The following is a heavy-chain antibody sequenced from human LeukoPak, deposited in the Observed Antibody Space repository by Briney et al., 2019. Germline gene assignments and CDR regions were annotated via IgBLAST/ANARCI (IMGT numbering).Heavy chain of an antibody. CDR3: ATAQTTVTTTNYFDY. V-gene: IGHV1-24*01. Sequence: ASVKVSCKVSGYTLTELSMHWVRQAPGKGLEWMGGFDPEDGETIYAQKFQGRVTMTEDTSTDTAYMELSSLRFEDTAVYYCATAQTTVTTTNYFDYWGQGTLVTVSS. CDR1: GYTLTELS. CDR2: FDPEDGET. D-gene: IGHD4-17*01. J-gene: IGHJ4*02.